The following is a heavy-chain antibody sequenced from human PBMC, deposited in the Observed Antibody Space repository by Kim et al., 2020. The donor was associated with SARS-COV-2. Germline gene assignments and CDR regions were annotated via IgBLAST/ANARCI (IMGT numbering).Heavy chain of an antibody. CDR1: GGSFSGYY. V-gene: IGHV4-34*01. CDR3: ASRPVVAAAIYNWFDP. CDR2: ITLSGST. Sequence: SETLSLTCAVYGGSFSGYYWSWIRQPPGKGLEWIGEITLSGSTNYNPTLKSRDIISVDTSKNQFSLKLTSVTAADTAVYYCASRPVVAAAIYNWFDPWGQGTQVTVSS. J-gene: IGHJ5*02. D-gene: IGHD2-2*01.